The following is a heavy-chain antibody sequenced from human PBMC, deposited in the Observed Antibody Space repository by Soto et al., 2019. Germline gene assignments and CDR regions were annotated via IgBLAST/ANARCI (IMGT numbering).Heavy chain of an antibody. CDR2: IIPIFGTA. D-gene: IGHD2-2*01. CDR3: ARHVPAAGYYYGMDV. J-gene: IGHJ6*02. CDR1: GGTFSSYA. V-gene: IGHV1-69*12. Sequence: QVQLVQSGAEVKKPGSSVKVSCKASGGTFSSYAISWVRQAPGQGLEWMGGIIPIFGTANYAQKFQGRVTITADESPSSAYMELRSMRSEDTAVYYCARHVPAAGYYYGMDVCGQGTTVTVSS.